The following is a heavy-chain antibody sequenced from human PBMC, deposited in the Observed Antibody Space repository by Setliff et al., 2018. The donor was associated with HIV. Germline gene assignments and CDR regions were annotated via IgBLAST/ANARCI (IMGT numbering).Heavy chain of an antibody. V-gene: IGHV1-18*01. Sequence: ASVKVSCKTSGYTFTNYGISWVRQAPGQGLEWMGWISAYNDNTNHAQKVQGRVTMTTDTSTSTAYMDLRSLRSDDTAVYYCARALGYCSSTSCYGGIDAFDIWGQGTMVTVSS. CDR3: ARALGYCSSTSCYGGIDAFDI. CDR1: GYTFTNYG. D-gene: IGHD2-2*01. CDR2: ISAYNDNT. J-gene: IGHJ3*02.